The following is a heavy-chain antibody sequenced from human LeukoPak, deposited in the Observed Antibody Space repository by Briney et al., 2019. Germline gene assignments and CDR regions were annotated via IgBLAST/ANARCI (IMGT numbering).Heavy chain of an antibody. V-gene: IGHV4-39*01. Sequence: SSETPSLTCTVSGDSIGSSNNYWAWVRQPPGKGLEWLGSIFYSGSTYYNPSLKSRVTISVDTSKNQFSLNLYSVTAADTATYYCARRGITYSSSFFAYWGQGTLVTVSS. CDR2: IFYSGST. D-gene: IGHD6-13*01. CDR1: GDSIGSSNNY. CDR3: ARRGITYSSSFFAY. J-gene: IGHJ4*02.